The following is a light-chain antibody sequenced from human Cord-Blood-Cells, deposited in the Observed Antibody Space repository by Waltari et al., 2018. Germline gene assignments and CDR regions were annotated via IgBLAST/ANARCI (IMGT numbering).Light chain of an antibody. V-gene: IGLV1-40*01. CDR1: SPNLGAGYG. J-gene: IGLJ3*02. Sequence: QSVLTQPPSVSGAPGQRVTTSRTGSSPNLGAGYGVPWYQQLPGTAPKLLIYGNSNRPSGVPDRFSGSKSGTSASLAITGLQAEDEADYYCQSYDSSLSGWVFGGGTKLTVL. CDR2: GNS. CDR3: QSYDSSLSGWV.